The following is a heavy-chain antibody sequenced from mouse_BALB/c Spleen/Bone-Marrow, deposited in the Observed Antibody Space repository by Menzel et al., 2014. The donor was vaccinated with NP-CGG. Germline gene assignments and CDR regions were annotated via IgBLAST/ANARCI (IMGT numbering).Heavy chain of an antibody. CDR3: TRDGDGYYPYTLDN. V-gene: IGHV1-15*01. CDR1: GYTFTDYE. J-gene: IGHJ4*01. CDR2: IHPRSGGT. Sequence: QVQLKESGAELVRPGASVKLSCKALGYTFTDYEIHWMKQTPVHGLEWIGAIHPRSGGTAYNQKFKGKATLTADKSSSKAYMKLSSLTTSDTAVDYCTRDGDGYYPYTLDNWGQGTSVTVSS. D-gene: IGHD2-3*01.